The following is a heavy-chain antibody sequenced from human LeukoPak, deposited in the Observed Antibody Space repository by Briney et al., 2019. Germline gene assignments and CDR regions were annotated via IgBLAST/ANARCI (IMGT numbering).Heavy chain of an antibody. Sequence: PSETLSLTCTVSGGSISSSSYYWGWIRQPPGKGLEWIGSIYYSGSTYYNPSLKSRVTISVDTSKNQFSLKVSSVTAADTAVYYCARRGRWIAVAGSSWGQGTLVTVSS. CDR1: GGSISSSSYY. D-gene: IGHD6-19*01. V-gene: IGHV4-39*07. CDR2: IYYSGST. CDR3: ARRGRWIAVAGSS. J-gene: IGHJ4*02.